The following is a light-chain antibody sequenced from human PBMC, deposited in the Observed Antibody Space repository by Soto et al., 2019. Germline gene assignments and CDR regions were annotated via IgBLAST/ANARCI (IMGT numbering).Light chain of an antibody. CDR2: LEGSGSY. Sequence: QPVLTQSSSASASLGSSVKLTCTLSSGHSSYIIAWHQQQPGKAPRYLMKLEGSGSYNKGSGVPDRFSGSSSGADRYLTISNLQVEDEADYFCETWDSNTRGFGGGTKLTVL. CDR3: ETWDSNTRG. V-gene: IGLV4-60*02. CDR1: SGHSSYI. J-gene: IGLJ2*01.